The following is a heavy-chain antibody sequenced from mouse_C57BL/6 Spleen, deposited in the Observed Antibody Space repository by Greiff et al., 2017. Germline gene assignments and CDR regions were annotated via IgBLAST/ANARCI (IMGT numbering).Heavy chain of an antibody. D-gene: IGHD1-1*01. V-gene: IGHV1-64*01. CDR2: IHPNSGST. CDR1: GYTFTSYW. CDR3: ARRVYGSSFDY. Sequence: VQLQQPGAELVKPGASVTLSCKASGYTFTSYWMHWVKQRPGQGLEWIGMIHPNSGSTNYNEKFKSKATLTVDKSSSTAYMQLSSLTSEDSAVYYCARRVYGSSFDYCGQGTTLTVSS. J-gene: IGHJ2*01.